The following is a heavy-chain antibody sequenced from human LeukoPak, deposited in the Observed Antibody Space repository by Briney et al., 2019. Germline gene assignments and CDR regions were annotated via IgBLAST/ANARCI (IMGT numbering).Heavy chain of an antibody. V-gene: IGHV3-21*01. CDR3: ARAPSTVTHAGFDY. D-gene: IGHD4-17*01. CDR2: ISSSSSYI. J-gene: IGHJ4*02. CDR1: GFTFSSYS. Sequence: AGSLRLSCPASGFTFSSYSMNWVRQPPAKGLEWVSSISSSSSYIYYAASVKGRFTISRDNAKNSLYLQMNSLRAEDTAVYYCARAPSTVTHAGFDYWGQGTLVTVSS.